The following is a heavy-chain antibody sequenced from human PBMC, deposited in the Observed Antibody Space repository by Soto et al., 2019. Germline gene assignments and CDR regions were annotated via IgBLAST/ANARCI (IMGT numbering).Heavy chain of an antibody. V-gene: IGHV3-74*01. Sequence: GSLRLSCAASGFIFSNYWMHWVRQAPGKGLVWVSRTNSDGSSTNYADSVKGRFTISRDNAKNTLFLQMNSLRAEDTAVYYCARTFYSRSSADYWGQGTLVTVSS. CDR3: ARTFYSRSSADY. CDR2: TNSDGSST. J-gene: IGHJ4*02. D-gene: IGHD6-6*01. CDR1: GFIFSNYW.